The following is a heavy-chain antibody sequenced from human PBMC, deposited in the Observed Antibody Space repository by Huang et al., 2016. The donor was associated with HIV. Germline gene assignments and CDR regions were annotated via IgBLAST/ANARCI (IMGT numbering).Heavy chain of an antibody. CDR3: ARLIGSPSFYYGLDV. J-gene: IGHJ6*02. D-gene: IGHD3-10*01. Sequence: EVQLVQSGAEVKKPGESLKISCKGSGYRFRSNWIGWVRQMPGKGLEWMGIICPGDADTRYSPSFQGQVTISADKSINTADLQWSSLKASDTAMYYCARLIGSPSFYYGLDVWGQGTTVTVSS. CDR1: GYRFRSNW. CDR2: ICPGDADT. V-gene: IGHV5-51*01.